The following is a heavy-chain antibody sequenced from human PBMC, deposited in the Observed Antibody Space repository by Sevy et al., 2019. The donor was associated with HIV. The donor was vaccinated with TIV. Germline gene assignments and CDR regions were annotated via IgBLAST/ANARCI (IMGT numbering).Heavy chain of an antibody. CDR1: GFTFSSYS. Sequence: GGYLRLSCAASGFTFSSYSMNWVRQAPGKGLEWVSYISSSSSTIYYADSVKGRFTISRDNAKNSLYLQMNSLRDEDTAVYYCARGLKRGGRYAFDIWGQGTMVTVSS. CDR2: ISSSSSTI. V-gene: IGHV3-48*02. CDR3: ARGLKRGGRYAFDI. J-gene: IGHJ3*02. D-gene: IGHD6-19*01.